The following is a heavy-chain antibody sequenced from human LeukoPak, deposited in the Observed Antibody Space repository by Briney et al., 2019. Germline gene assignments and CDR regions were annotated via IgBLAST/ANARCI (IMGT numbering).Heavy chain of an antibody. J-gene: IGHJ6*03. CDR1: GGSISSYY. CDR3: ARDDLQLVRRLGRNTEYYYYYYMDV. CDR2: IYNSGST. V-gene: IGHV4-59*12. D-gene: IGHD6-13*01. Sequence: SETLSLTCTVSGGSISSYYWSWIRQPPGKGLEWIGYIYNSGSTNYNPSLKSRVTISVDTSKNQFSMQLNSVTPEDTAVYYCARDDLQLVRRLGRNTEYYYYYYMDVWGKGTTVTVSS.